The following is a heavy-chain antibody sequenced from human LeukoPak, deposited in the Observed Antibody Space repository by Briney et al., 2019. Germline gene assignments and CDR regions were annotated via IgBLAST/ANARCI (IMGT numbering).Heavy chain of an antibody. D-gene: IGHD3-22*01. CDR3: AKGDYYDSSGYGY. V-gene: IGHV3-30*04. CDR2: ISYDGSNK. Sequence: GRSLRLSCAASGFTFSSYAMHWVRQAPGKGLEWVAVISYDGSNKYYADSVKGRFTISRDNSKNTLYLQMNSLRAEDTAVYYCAKGDYYDSSGYGYWGQGTLVTVSS. J-gene: IGHJ4*02. CDR1: GFTFSSYA.